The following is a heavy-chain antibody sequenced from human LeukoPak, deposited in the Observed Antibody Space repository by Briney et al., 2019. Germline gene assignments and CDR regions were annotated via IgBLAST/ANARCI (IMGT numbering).Heavy chain of an antibody. D-gene: IGHD2-15*01. CDR3: ASKVNYSPFDY. Sequence: GRSLRLSCAAPGFTFSSYWMYRARQAPGKGLVWVSRINSDESSTSSADSVKGRFTISRNNAKSTLYLQMNSLRAEDTAVYYCASKVNYSPFDYWGQGALVTVSS. CDR2: INSDESST. V-gene: IGHV3-74*01. CDR1: GFTFSSYW. J-gene: IGHJ4*02.